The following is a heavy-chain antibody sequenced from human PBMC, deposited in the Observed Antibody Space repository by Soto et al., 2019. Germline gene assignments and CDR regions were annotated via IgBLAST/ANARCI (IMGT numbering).Heavy chain of an antibody. D-gene: IGHD6-25*01. CDR3: ARIENSSGFFYGYGMDV. CDR1: GGSISSSNW. Sequence: QVQLQESGPGLVKPSGTLSLTCAVSGGSISSSNWWSWVRQPPGKGLEWLGEIYHSGSTNYNPSLKSRFTRSVDKSKNQFSLKLSCVTAADTAVYYCARIENSSGFFYGYGMDVWGQGTTVTVSS. V-gene: IGHV4-4*02. J-gene: IGHJ6*02. CDR2: IYHSGST.